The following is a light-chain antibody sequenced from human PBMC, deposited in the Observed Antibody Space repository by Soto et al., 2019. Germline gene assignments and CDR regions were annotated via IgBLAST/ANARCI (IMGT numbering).Light chain of an antibody. V-gene: IGKV1-5*03. J-gene: IGKJ2*01. CDR2: KAS. CDR3: QDYSSYSMYT. Sequence: DIQMTQSPSTLSASVGDTVTITCRASQSISSWLAWYQQKPGKVPKILVYKASSLESGVPSRFSGSGYGTEFTLTISSLQHDDFATYYCQDYSSYSMYTFGQGTKLEIK. CDR1: QSISSW.